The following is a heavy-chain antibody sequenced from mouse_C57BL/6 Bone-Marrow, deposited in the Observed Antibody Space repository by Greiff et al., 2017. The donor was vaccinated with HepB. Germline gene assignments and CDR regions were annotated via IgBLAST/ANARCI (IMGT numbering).Heavy chain of an antibody. CDR3: ARHQIYYYGSSPQGYAMDY. CDR2: ISNLAYSI. J-gene: IGHJ4*01. CDR1: GFTFSDYG. Sequence: VQLKQSGGGLVQPGGSLKLSCAASGFTFSDYGMAWVRQAPRKGPEWVAFISNLAYSIYYADTVTGRFTISRENAKNTLYLEMSSLRSEDTAMYYCARHQIYYYGSSPQGYAMDYWGQGTSVTVSS. D-gene: IGHD1-1*01. V-gene: IGHV5-15*01.